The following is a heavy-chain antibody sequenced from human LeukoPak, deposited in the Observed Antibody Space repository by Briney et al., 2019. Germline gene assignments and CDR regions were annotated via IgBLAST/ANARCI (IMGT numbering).Heavy chain of an antibody. J-gene: IGHJ4*02. D-gene: IGHD4-17*01. V-gene: IGHV3-30*04. Sequence: GGSLRLSCAASGFTFSSYAMHWVRQAPGKGLEWVAVISYDGSNKYYADSVKGRFTICRDNSKNTLYLQMNSLRAEDAAVYYCASYGDAPFDYWGQGTLVTVSS. CDR1: GFTFSSYA. CDR2: ISYDGSNK. CDR3: ASYGDAPFDY.